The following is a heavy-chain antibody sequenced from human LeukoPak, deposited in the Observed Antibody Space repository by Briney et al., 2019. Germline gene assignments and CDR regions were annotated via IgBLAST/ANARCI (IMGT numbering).Heavy chain of an antibody. CDR1: GFTFTNYR. CDR3: GRATFFIRGDV. J-gene: IGHJ6*03. Sequence: GGSLRLSCAASGFTFTNYRMSWFRQAPGKGLEWVANIKEDGSEIYYVDSVKGRFTVSRDNAKNSLYLQMNSLRAEDTAVYYCGRATFFIRGDVWGKGTTVTV. D-gene: IGHD3-10*01. CDR2: IKEDGSEI. V-gene: IGHV3-7*04.